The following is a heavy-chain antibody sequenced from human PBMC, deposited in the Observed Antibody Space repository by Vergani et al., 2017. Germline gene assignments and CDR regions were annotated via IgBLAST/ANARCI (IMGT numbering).Heavy chain of an antibody. V-gene: IGHV3-66*02. CDR2: FYGGGST. CDR3: ASPPPIAVAAGRFDY. D-gene: IGHD6-19*01. Sequence: EVQLVESGGGLVQPGGSLRLSFAASGFTFSSNYIGWVGQAPGKGLEWVSVFYGGGSTYYADSVKGRFTTSRDNSKNTLYLQMNSLRAEDTAVYYCASPPPIAVAAGRFDYWGQGTLVTVSS. CDR1: GFTFSSNY. J-gene: IGHJ4*02.